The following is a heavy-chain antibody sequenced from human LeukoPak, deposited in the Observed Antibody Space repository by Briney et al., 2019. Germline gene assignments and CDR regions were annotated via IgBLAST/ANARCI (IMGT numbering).Heavy chain of an antibody. CDR3: ARDRGWHSSSSGKVYYGMDV. D-gene: IGHD6-6*01. V-gene: IGHV3-11*01. Sequence: PGGSLRLSCAASGFTVSSNYMSWIRQAPGKGLEWVSYISSSGSTIYYADSVKGRFTISRDNAKNSLYLQMNSLRAEDTAVYYCARDRGWHSSSSGKVYYGMDVWGQGTTVTVSS. CDR1: GFTVSSNY. J-gene: IGHJ6*02. CDR2: ISSSGSTI.